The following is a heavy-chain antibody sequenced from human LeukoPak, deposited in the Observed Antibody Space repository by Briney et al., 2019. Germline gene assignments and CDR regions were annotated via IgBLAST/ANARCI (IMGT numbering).Heavy chain of an antibody. J-gene: IGHJ4*02. CDR2: ISGSGGST. V-gene: IGHV3-23*01. Sequence: PGGSLRLSCAASGFTFSSYAMSWVRQAPGKGLEWVSAISGSGGSTYYADSVKGRFTISRDNSKNTLYLQMNSLRAEDTAVYYCARDRGYSSGWYVVTAHDYWGQGTLVTVSS. CDR1: GFTFSSYA. CDR3: ARDRGYSSGWYVVTAHDY. D-gene: IGHD6-19*01.